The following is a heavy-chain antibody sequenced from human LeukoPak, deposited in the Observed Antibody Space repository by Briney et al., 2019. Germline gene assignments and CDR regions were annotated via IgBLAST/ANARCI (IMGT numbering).Heavy chain of an antibody. V-gene: IGHV3-30-3*01. CDR3: AKDRGGATPRFDY. J-gene: IGHJ4*02. CDR2: ISYDGSNK. Sequence: GRSLRLFCAASGFPFSSYDMYWVRQAPGKGLEGVALISYDGSNKYYADSVKGRFTISRDNSKNTLYLQMNSLRAEDTALYYCAKDRGGATPRFDYWGQGTLVTVSS. CDR1: GFPFSSYD. D-gene: IGHD1-26*01.